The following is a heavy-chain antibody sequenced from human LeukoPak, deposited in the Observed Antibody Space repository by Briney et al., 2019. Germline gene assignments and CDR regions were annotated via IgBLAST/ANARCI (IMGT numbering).Heavy chain of an antibody. D-gene: IGHD2-8*01. CDR3: AANLFMDV. Sequence: GGSLRLSCAASGFTFSRYWMSWVRQAPGKGLEWVANIKQDGSEKYYVDSVKGRFTISRDNAKNSVYLQMNSLRAEDTAVYYCAANLFMDVWGKGTTVTVSS. J-gene: IGHJ6*03. CDR1: GFTFSRYW. CDR2: IKQDGSEK. V-gene: IGHV3-7*01.